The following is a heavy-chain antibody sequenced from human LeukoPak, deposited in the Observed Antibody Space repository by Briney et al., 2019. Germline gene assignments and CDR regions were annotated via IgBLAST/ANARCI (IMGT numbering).Heavy chain of an antibody. V-gene: IGHV4-4*07. CDR2: IYTSGST. D-gene: IGHD3-22*01. CDR3: ARHRQADYYDSSGYYPEGAFDY. J-gene: IGHJ4*02. Sequence: PSETLSLTCTVSGGSISSYYWSWIRQPAGKGLEWIGRIYTSGSTNYNPSLKSRVTMSVDTSKNQSSLKLSSVTAADTAVYYCARHRQADYYDSSGYYPEGAFDYWGQGTLVTVSS. CDR1: GGSISSYY.